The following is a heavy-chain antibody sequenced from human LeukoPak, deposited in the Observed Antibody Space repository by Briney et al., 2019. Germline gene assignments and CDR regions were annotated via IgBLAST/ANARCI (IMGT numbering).Heavy chain of an antibody. D-gene: IGHD3-9*01. CDR2: ISYDGSNK. CDR3: ARDRLTGPQEQDAFDI. J-gene: IGHJ3*02. Sequence: GGSLRLSCAASGFTFSSYAMHWVRQAPGKGLEWVAVISYDGSNKYYADSVKGRFTISRDNSKNMLYLQMNSLRAEDTAVYYCARDRLTGPQEQDAFDIWGQGTMVTVSS. V-gene: IGHV3-30-3*01. CDR1: GFTFSSYA.